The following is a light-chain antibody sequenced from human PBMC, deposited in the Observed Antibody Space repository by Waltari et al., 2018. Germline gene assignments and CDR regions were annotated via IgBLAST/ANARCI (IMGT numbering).Light chain of an antibody. Sequence: DIVMTQSPDSLALSLVGRACITCKSHQSVSYSSNNKNYLAWYRQKPGQPPQLLISWASTREFGVPDRFSGSGSGTDFTLTISSLQAEDVAVYYCQQYYAVPPTFGPGTKVEIK. J-gene: IGKJ1*01. V-gene: IGKV4-1*01. CDR3: QQYYAVPPT. CDR1: QSVSYSSNNKNY. CDR2: WAS.